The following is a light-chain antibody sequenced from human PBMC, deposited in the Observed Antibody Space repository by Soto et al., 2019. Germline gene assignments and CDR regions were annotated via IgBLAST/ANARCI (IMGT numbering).Light chain of an antibody. CDR3: CSSAGSSTYV. CDR2: EGS. V-gene: IGLV2-23*01. J-gene: IGLJ1*01. CDR1: SSNIGHYNL. Sequence: QSVLTQPASVSGSPGQSITISCTGTSSNIGHYNLVSWYQQHPGKAPKLMIHEGSKRPSGISNRFSGSKSGNTASLTISGLQAEDEADYYCCSSAGSSTYVFGTGTKVTVL.